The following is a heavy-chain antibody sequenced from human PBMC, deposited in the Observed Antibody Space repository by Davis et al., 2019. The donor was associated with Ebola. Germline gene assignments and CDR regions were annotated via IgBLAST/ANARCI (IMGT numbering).Heavy chain of an antibody. CDR3: AREGGQGGGTLRF. D-gene: IGHD1-1*01. Sequence: PSDTLSPTCTAPGAPLSLYSWSWIRQTPGKGQEWIGYVYYTGTTSYNPSFKSRVTISLDSSRNQFSLILTSVSAADTAIYYCAREGGQGGGTLRFWGQGTLVTVSS. V-gene: IGHV4-59*01. CDR1: GAPLSLYS. J-gene: IGHJ4*02. CDR2: VYYTGTT.